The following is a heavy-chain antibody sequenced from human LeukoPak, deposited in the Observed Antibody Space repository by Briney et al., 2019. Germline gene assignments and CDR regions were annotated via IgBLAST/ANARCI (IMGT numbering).Heavy chain of an antibody. V-gene: IGHV1-2*02. D-gene: IGHD6-13*01. CDR2: INPNSGGT. Sequence: ASVKVSCKASGYTFTGYYMHWVRQAPGQGLEWMGWINPNSGGTNYAQKFQGRVTMTRDTSISTAYMELSRLRSDDTAVYYCARAVDAGSRYNIYYYYYGMDVWGQGTTVTVSS. CDR3: ARAVDAGSRYNIYYYYYGMDV. CDR1: GYTFTGYY. J-gene: IGHJ6*02.